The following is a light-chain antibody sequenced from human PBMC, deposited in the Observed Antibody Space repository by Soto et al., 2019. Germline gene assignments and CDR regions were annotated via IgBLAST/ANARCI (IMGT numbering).Light chain of an antibody. J-gene: IGKJ1*01. CDR3: QHYGSSPRT. V-gene: IGKV3-20*01. CDR1: QSVGSSY. CDR2: GAS. Sequence: EIVLTQSPGTLSLSPGERATLSRRASQSVGSSYLAWYQQRPGQAPRLLIYGASRRATGIPDRFSGSGSGTDFTLTISRLEPEDFAVYYCQHYGSSPRTFGQGTKV.